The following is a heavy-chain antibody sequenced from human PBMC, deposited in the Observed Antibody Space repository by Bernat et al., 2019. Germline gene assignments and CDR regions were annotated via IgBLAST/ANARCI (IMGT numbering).Heavy chain of an antibody. CDR2: IYHSGST. V-gene: IGHV4-38-2*01. CDR3: ARAYEGVRPDY. D-gene: IGHD3-10*01. J-gene: IGHJ4*02. CDR1: GYSISSGYY. Sequence: QVQLQESGPGLVKPSETLSLTCAVSGYSISSGYYWGWIRQPPGKGLEWIGSIYHSGSTYYNPSLKSRVTISVDTSKNQFSLKLSSVTAADTAVYYCARAYEGVRPDYWGQGTLVTVSS.